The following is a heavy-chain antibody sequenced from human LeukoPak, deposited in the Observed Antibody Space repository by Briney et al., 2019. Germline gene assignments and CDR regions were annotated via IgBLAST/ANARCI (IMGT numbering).Heavy chain of an antibody. V-gene: IGHV4-39*07. D-gene: IGHD6-13*01. CDR2: IYYSGST. Sequence: SETLSLTCTLSGGSISSSSYYWGWIRQPPGKGLEWIGSIYYSGSTYYNPSLKSRVTISVDTSKNQLSLKLKSVTAADTAVYYCARTLDKDSSSAPYYYYMDVWGKGTTVTVSS. J-gene: IGHJ6*03. CDR1: GGSISSSSYY. CDR3: ARTLDKDSSSAPYYYYMDV.